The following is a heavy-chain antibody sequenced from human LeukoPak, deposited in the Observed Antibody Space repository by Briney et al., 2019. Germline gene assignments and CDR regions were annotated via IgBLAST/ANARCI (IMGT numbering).Heavy chain of an antibody. CDR2: ISWNSGSI. V-gene: IGHV3-9*03. CDR1: GFTFDDYA. D-gene: IGHD3-22*01. J-gene: IGHJ4*02. CDR3: AKDGEYAGGYKSSYFDY. Sequence: GGSLRLSCAASGFTFDDYAMHWVRQAPGKGLEWVSGISWNSGSIGYAASVKGRFTISRDNAKNSLYLQMNSLRAEDMALYYCAKDGEYAGGYKSSYFDYWGQGTLVTVSS.